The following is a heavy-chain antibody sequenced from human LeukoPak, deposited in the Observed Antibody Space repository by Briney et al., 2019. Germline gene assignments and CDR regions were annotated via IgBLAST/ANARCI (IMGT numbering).Heavy chain of an antibody. CDR1: GFTLKNYA. Sequence: PGGSLRLSCTVSGFTLKNYAMTWVRQAPGKGLEWVSAISGSGGSTYYADSVKGRFTISRDNSKNTLYLQMYSLRAEDTAVYYCAKVEGASKASVYWGQGALVTVSS. CDR3: AKVEGASKASVY. V-gene: IGHV3-23*01. D-gene: IGHD1-1*01. J-gene: IGHJ4*02. CDR2: ISGSGGST.